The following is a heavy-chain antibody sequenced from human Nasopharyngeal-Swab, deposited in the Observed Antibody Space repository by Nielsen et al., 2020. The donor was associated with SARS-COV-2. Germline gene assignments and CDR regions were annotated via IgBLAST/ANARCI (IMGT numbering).Heavy chain of an antibody. CDR3: AKDPGSSSSEGYFEE. J-gene: IGHJ4*02. V-gene: IGHV3-23*01. CDR1: GFTFSSYA. D-gene: IGHD6-6*01. CDR2: LSGSGGST. Sequence: GESLKISCAASGFTFSSYAMSWVRQAPGKVLEWVSALSGSGGSTYYADSVPGRFTISRDNSKNTLYLQMNSLRAEDTAVYYCAKDPGSSSSEGYFEEWGQRTLVTVSS.